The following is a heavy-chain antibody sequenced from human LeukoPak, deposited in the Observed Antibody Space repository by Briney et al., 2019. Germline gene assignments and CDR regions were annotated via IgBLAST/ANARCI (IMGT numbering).Heavy chain of an antibody. D-gene: IGHD2-15*01. CDR2: IKQEGSEK. Sequence: SGGSLRLSCAASGLTFSSYWMSWVRQAPGKGLEGVANIKQEGSEKYYVDSVKGRFTISRDNAKNSLYLQMNTLRAEDTAVYYCAREGDIVVVVAAPMDWYFDLWGRGTLVTVSS. J-gene: IGHJ2*01. CDR3: AREGDIVVVVAAPMDWYFDL. CDR1: GLTFSSYW. V-gene: IGHV3-7*01.